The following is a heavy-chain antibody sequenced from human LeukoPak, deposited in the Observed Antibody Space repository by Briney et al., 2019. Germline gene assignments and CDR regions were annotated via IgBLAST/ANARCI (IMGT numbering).Heavy chain of an antibody. J-gene: IGHJ6*02. D-gene: IGHD6-13*01. Sequence: GGSLRLSCVASGFTFSSYEMSWVRQAPGKGLEWISYISRSGATENYADSVKGRFTISRDNAKDSLYLQMNSLRAEDTALYYCAKDMAAAGTKGYYYYYGMDVWGQGTTVTVSS. CDR2: ISRSGATE. CDR3: AKDMAAAGTKGYYYYYGMDV. CDR1: GFTFSSYE. V-gene: IGHV3-48*03.